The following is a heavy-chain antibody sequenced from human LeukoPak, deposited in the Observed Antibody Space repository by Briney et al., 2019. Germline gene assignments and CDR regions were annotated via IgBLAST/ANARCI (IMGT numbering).Heavy chain of an antibody. CDR3: ARDPYSGSYGNYYYYFMDV. CDR1: GFTFSDYG. Sequence: GGTLRLSCAASGFTFSDYGMSWVRQAPGKGLDWVSSITSGSSYIYYADSVKGRFTISRDNAKNSLYLQMNSLRAEDTAVYYCARDPYSGSYGNYYYYFMDVWGKGTTVTISS. J-gene: IGHJ6*03. D-gene: IGHD1-26*01. CDR2: ITSGSSYI. V-gene: IGHV3-21*01.